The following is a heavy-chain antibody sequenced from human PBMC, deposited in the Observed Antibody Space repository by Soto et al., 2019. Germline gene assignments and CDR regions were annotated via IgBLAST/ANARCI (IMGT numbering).Heavy chain of an antibody. V-gene: IGHV1-69*01. CDR1: GGTISNYA. CDR3: ARGWGYDSNDYYYAY. Sequence: QVQLVQSGAEVKKPGSSVKVSCKASGGTISNYAISWVRQAPGQGLEWMGGVIPILGTTNHAQKFQGRVTIIADESTSTVYMELSSLRSEDTAMYYCARGWGYDSNDYYYAYWGQGTLVIVSS. J-gene: IGHJ4*02. CDR2: VIPILGTT. D-gene: IGHD3-22*01.